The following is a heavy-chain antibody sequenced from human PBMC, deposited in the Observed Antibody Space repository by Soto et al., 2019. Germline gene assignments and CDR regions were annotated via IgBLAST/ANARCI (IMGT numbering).Heavy chain of an antibody. Sequence: GGSLRLSCAASGFTFSSYAMSWVRQAPGKGLEWVSYISSSGSTIYYADSVKGRFTISRDNAKNSLYLQMNSLRAEDTAVYYCARESGTTLTLGYWGQGTLVTVSS. J-gene: IGHJ4*02. V-gene: IGHV3-48*03. CDR2: ISSSGSTI. D-gene: IGHD1-1*01. CDR3: ARESGTTLTLGY. CDR1: GFTFSSYA.